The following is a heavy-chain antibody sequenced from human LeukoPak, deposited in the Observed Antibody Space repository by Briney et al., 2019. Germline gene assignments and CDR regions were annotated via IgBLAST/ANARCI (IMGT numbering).Heavy chain of an antibody. V-gene: IGHV5-51*04. D-gene: IGHD4-11*01. Sequence: EPLKISSKGSGYTFTSYFISGVRQMPGKGLEWIGFIYSVPSGTRYTPSFSGHVTISDYTPISNAYLQWSSLKASEIPRDYCARRRDYSDYILVCWGQGTMVAVSS. CDR3: ARRRDYSDYILVC. CDR2: IYSVPSGT. J-gene: IGHJ4*02. CDR1: GYTFTSYF.